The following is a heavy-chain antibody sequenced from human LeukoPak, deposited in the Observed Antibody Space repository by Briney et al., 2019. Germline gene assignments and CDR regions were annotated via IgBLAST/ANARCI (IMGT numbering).Heavy chain of an antibody. D-gene: IGHD5/OR15-5a*01. CDR2: ISYDGSNK. J-gene: IGHJ6*02. V-gene: IGHV3-30*04. CDR1: GFTFSSYA. CDR3: ARSSLRYYYYYGMDV. Sequence: QSGRSLRLSCAASGFTFSSYAMHWVRQAPGKGLEWVAVISYDGSNKYYADSVKGRFTIPRDNSKNTLYLQMNSLRAEDTAVYHCARSSLRYYYYYGMDVWGQGTTVTVSS.